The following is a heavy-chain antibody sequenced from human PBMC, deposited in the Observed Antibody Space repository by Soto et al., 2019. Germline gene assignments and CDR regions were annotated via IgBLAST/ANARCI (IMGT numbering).Heavy chain of an antibody. CDR2: INPSGGST. V-gene: IGHV1-46*01. CDR3: AREGDGYNSGAFDI. D-gene: IGHD5-12*01. Sequence: GASVKVSCKASGYTFTSYYMHWVRQAPGQGLEWMGVINPSGGSTNYAQKLQGRVTMTTDTSTSTAYMELRSLRSDDTAVYYFAREGDGYNSGAFDIWGQGTMVTVSS. J-gene: IGHJ3*02. CDR1: GYTFTSYY.